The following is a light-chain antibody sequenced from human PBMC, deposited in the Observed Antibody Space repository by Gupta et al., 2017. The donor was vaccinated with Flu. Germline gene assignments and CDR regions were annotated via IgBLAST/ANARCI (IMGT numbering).Light chain of an antibody. Sequence: VLAQPPSASGTPGQTVTIPCSGSSSNIGSNAVNWYQQFPGTSPKLLIYGSNQRPSGVPDRFAGSKSGTSASLAIRGLQSEDEADYYCAAWDDSLNGHYVFGTGTKVTVL. CDR1: SSNIGSNA. CDR2: GSN. V-gene: IGLV1-44*01. CDR3: AAWDDSLNGHYV. J-gene: IGLJ1*01.